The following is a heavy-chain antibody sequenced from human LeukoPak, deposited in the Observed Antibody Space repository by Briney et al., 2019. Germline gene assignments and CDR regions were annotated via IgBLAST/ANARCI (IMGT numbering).Heavy chain of an antibody. CDR1: GFTFSSYG. V-gene: IGHV3-30*02. CDR3: AKDREVVPAAMPDY. D-gene: IGHD2-2*01. J-gene: IGHJ4*02. Sequence: GGSLRLSCAASGFTFSSYGMHWVRQAPGKGLEWVAFIRYDGSNKYYADSVKGRFTISRDNSKNTLYLQMNSLRAEDTAVYYCAKDREVVPAAMPDYWGQGALVTVSS. CDR2: IRYDGSNK.